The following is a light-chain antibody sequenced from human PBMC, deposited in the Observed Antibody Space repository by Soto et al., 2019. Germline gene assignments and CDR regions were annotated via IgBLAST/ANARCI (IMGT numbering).Light chain of an antibody. CDR3: TSFAGSNNFVI. CDR1: SSDVGGHNY. V-gene: IGLV2-8*01. J-gene: IGLJ2*01. Sequence: QSVLTQPPSASGSPGESVTISCTGTSSDVGGHNYVSWYQQHPGKAPKLMIFEVIKRPSGVPDRFSGSKSGNTASLTVSGLQAEDEADYYCTSFAGSNNFVIFGGGTQLTVL. CDR2: EVI.